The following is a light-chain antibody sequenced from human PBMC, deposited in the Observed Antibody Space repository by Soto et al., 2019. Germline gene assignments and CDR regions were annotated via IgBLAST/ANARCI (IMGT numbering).Light chain of an antibody. Sequence: EIVMTQSPATLSVSPGERATLSCRASQSVNSNLAWYQQKPGQAPRLLIYGASTWATGIPARFSGSGSGTEFTLTISSLQSEDFAVYYCQQYNNWPRTFGQGTKVEIK. V-gene: IGKV3-15*01. CDR2: GAS. CDR1: QSVNSN. CDR3: QQYNNWPRT. J-gene: IGKJ1*01.